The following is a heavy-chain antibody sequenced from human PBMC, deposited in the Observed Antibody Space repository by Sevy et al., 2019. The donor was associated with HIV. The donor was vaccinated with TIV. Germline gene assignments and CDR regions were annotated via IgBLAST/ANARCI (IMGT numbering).Heavy chain of an antibody. CDR2: ISSSPTVI. V-gene: IGHV3-48*02. J-gene: IGHJ4*02. D-gene: IGHD2-15*01. CDR1: GFTFSSYS. Sequence: GGSLRLSCIASGFTFSSYSKNWVRQAPGKGLEWVSFISSSPTVIYYADSVKGRFTPSRENAENSVYLQMNSLRDEDTAVYYCVRGPSYYFDHWGQGTLVTVSS. CDR3: VRGPSYYFDH.